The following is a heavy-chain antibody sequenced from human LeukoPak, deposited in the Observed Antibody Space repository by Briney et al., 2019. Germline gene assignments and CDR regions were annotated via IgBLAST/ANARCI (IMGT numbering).Heavy chain of an antibody. CDR2: IYSDGST. V-gene: IGHV3-53*05. D-gene: IGHD6-19*01. CDR1: GFSVSNNY. CDR3: AREGPRQWLVEGELDY. Sequence: GGSLRLSCAVSGFSVSNNYMSWVRQAPGKGLAWVSVIYSDGSTYYADSVKGRFTISRDNSKNTLYLQMGSLRAEDMAVYYCAREGPRQWLVEGELDYWGQGTLVTVSS. J-gene: IGHJ4*02.